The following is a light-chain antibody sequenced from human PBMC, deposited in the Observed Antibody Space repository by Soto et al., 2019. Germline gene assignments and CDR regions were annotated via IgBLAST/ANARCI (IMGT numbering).Light chain of an antibody. J-gene: IGLJ1*01. CDR2: EVS. Sequence: QTVVTQPASVSGSPGQSITISCTGTSTDVGGYNYVSWYQQHPGKAPKLLISEVSNRPSGVSSRFSGSKSGNTASLAISGLQAEDEADYYCTSYTSSSTFVFGTGTKVTVL. CDR3: TSYTSSSTFV. V-gene: IGLV2-14*01. CDR1: STDVGGYNY.